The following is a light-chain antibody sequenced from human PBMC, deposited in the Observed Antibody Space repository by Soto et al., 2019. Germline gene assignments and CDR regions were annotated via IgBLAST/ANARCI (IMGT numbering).Light chain of an antibody. CDR1: ISDVGGYNF. J-gene: IGLJ7*01. CDR2: DVR. CDR3: SSYTSSSTVI. V-gene: IGLV2-14*03. Sequence: QSALTQPASVSGSPGQSITISCTGTISDVGGYNFVSWYQQHPGKAPKFIIYDVRNRPSGVSNRFSGSRSGNTASLTISGLQAEDEADYYCSSYTSSSTVIFGGGTQLTVL.